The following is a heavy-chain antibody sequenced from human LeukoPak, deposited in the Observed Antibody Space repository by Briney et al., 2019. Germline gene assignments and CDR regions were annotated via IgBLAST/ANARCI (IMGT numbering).Heavy chain of an antibody. Sequence: SQTLSLTCAISGDRVSSNSAAWNWLRQSPSRGLEWLGRTYYRSKWYNDYAVSVKSRITINPDTSKNQFSLQLDSVTPEDTAVYYCCHSLSGQTGAFDIWGRGTVVTVSS. J-gene: IGHJ3*02. CDR1: GDRVSSNSAA. V-gene: IGHV6-1*01. CDR2: TYYRSKWYN. D-gene: IGHD2-21*01. CDR3: CHSLSGQTGAFDI.